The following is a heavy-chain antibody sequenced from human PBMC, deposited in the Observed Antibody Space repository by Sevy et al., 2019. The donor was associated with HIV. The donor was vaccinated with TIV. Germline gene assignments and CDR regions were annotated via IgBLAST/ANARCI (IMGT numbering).Heavy chain of an antibody. D-gene: IGHD2-15*01. Sequence: ASVKVSCKASGYTFISYGITWVRQAPGQGLEWMAWISAYNGNTNYAQKLQGRVTMTTDTSTSAAYMELRSLRSDDTAVYYCARPYCSGGSCYRWYFDYWGQGTLVTVSS. J-gene: IGHJ4*02. CDR2: ISAYNGNT. V-gene: IGHV1-18*01. CDR3: ARPYCSGGSCYRWYFDY. CDR1: GYTFISYG.